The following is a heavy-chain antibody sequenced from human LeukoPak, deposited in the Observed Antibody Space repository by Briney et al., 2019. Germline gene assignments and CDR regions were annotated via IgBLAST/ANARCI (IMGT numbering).Heavy chain of an antibody. J-gene: IGHJ6*03. Sequence: SETLSLTCAVYGGSFSGYYWSWIRQPPGKGLEWIGKINHSGSTNYNPSLKSRVTISVDTSKNQVSLKVKSVTAADTAVYYCATALWFGEYYLDVWGKGTTVTISS. V-gene: IGHV4-34*01. CDR2: INHSGST. CDR1: GGSFSGYY. CDR3: ATALWFGEYYLDV. D-gene: IGHD3-10*01.